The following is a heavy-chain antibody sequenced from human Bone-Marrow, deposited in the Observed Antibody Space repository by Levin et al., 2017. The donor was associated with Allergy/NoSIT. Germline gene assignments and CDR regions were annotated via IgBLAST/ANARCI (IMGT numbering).Heavy chain of an antibody. V-gene: IGHV3-49*04. CDR1: GLIFGNFA. CDR2: IRNQGYGGTI. J-gene: IGHJ4*02. Sequence: PGGSLRLSCTTSGLIFGNFAITWVRQAPGKGLEWIGFIRNQGYGGTIEYAASVKDRFTISRDDSKGIAYLQMNSLQTEDTALYYCACPSRGYSGYQLDYWGQGTLVTVSS. CDR3: ACPSRGYSGYQLDY. D-gene: IGHD5-12*01.